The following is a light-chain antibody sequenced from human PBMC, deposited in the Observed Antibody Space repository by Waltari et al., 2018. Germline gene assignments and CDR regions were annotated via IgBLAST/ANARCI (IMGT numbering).Light chain of an antibody. Sequence: EIVLTQSPGTLSLSPGERATLSCRASQSVRGSLAWYQQKAGQAPRLLIYGVSSRATGIPERFSGCGSGTDFSLTISRLEPEDFAVYYCQHYVRLPATFGQGTKVEIK. V-gene: IGKV3-20*01. CDR3: QHYVRLPAT. CDR1: QSVRGS. J-gene: IGKJ1*01. CDR2: GVS.